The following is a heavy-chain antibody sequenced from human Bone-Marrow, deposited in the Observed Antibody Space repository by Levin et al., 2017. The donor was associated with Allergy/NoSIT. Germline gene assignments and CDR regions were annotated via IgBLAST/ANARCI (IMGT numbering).Heavy chain of an antibody. CDR1: GGTFSSYV. CDR3: ATESSDYSRYFDS. V-gene: IGHV1-69*13. CDR2: IIPVFGSA. J-gene: IGHJ4*01. D-gene: IGHD3-22*01. Sequence: ASVKVSCKVSGGTFSSYVISWVRRAPGQGLEWLGGIIPVFGSATYAQKFQGRVTIGADESTSTAYMHLSSLRSEDTAVYYCATESSDYSRYFDSWGQGTLVTVSS.